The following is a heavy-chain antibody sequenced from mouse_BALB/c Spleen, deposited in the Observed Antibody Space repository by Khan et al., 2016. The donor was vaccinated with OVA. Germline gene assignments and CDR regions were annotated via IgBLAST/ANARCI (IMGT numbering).Heavy chain of an antibody. V-gene: IGHV1S41*01. D-gene: IGHD1-1*01. J-gene: IGHJ4*01. CDR2: IGTGSGNT. CDR3: ARSNYSGSSLSAMDC. Sequence: DLVKPGASVKLSCKASGYTFTSYWINWIKQRPGQGLEWVGHIGTGSGNTYYNEIFKGKATLTVDTSSSTAYIQLSSLSSEDSAVYFCARSNYSGSSLSAMDCWGQGTSVTVSS. CDR1: GYTFTSYW.